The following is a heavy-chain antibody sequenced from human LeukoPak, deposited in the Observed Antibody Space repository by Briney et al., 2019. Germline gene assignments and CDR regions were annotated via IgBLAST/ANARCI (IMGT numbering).Heavy chain of an antibody. CDR3: ARDNPVLDAFDI. V-gene: IGHV3-30-3*01. J-gene: IGHJ3*02. Sequence: GGSLRLSCAASGFTFSSYAMHWVRQAPGKGLEWVAVISYDGSNKYYADSVKGRFTISRDNSKNTLYLQMNSLRAEDTAVYYCARDNPVLDAFDIWGQGTMVTVSS. CDR1: GFTFSSYA. CDR2: ISYDGSNK.